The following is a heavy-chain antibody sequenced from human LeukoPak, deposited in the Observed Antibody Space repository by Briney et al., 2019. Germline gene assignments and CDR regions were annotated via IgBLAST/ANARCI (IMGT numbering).Heavy chain of an antibody. D-gene: IGHD4-11*01. CDR1: GGSFSGYY. CDR2: INHSGST. V-gene: IGHV4-34*01. CDR3: ARDLASTTGQNWFDP. Sequence: SETLSLTCAVYGGSFSGYYWSWIRQPPGKGLEWIGEINHSGSTNYNPSLKSRVTISVDTSKNQFSLKLSSVTAADTAVYYCARDLASTTGQNWFDPWGQGTLVTVSS. J-gene: IGHJ5*02.